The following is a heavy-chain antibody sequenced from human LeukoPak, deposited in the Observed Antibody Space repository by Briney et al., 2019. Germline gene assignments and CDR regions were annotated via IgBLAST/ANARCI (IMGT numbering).Heavy chain of an antibody. V-gene: IGHV3-53*01. CDR2: IYSGGST. CDR1: GFTFSGNY. D-gene: IGHD6-19*01. Sequence: GGSLRLSCAASGFTFSGNYMRWVRQAPGKGLEWVSVIYSGGSTYYADSVKGRFTISRDNSKNTLYLQKNSLRAEDTAVYYCARDLGAVAGSYYFDYWGQGTLVTVSS. CDR3: ARDLGAVAGSYYFDY. J-gene: IGHJ4*02.